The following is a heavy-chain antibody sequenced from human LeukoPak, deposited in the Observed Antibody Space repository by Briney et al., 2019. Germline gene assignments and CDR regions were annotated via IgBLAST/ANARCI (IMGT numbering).Heavy chain of an antibody. CDR2: IIPIFGTA. D-gene: IGHD3-22*01. CDR3: ARGYYDSSGYYWLDY. J-gene: IGHJ4*02. CDR1: GGTFSSYA. Sequence: ASVKVSCKASGGTFSSYAISWVRQAPGQGLEWMGGIIPIFGTANYAQKFQGRVTITADESTSTAYMELSSLRSEDTAVYYCARGYYDSSGYYWLDYWGQGTLVTVSS. V-gene: IGHV1-69*13.